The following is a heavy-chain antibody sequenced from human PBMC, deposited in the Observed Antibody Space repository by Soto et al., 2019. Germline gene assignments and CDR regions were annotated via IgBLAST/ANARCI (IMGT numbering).Heavy chain of an antibody. CDR1: GFSTSNYA. CDR2: IRNSGGNT. Sequence: PGGSLRLSCAPSGFSTSNYAMNWVRQAPGKGLEWVAMIRNSGGNTYYADSVKGRFTISRDNAKNSLYLQMNRLRAEDTAVYYCARGYYDSSGYYWVFDYWGQGTLVTVAS. J-gene: IGHJ4*02. D-gene: IGHD3-22*01. CDR3: ARGYYDSSGYYWVFDY. V-gene: IGHV3-21*01.